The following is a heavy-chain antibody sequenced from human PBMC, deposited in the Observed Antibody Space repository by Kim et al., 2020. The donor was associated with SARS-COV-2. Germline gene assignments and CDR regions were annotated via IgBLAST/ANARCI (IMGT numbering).Heavy chain of an antibody. CDR2: LYGSGAT. Sequence: GGSLRLSCVASGFTVSDHYTIWVRQAPGKGLQWISVLYGSGATTYADAVKGRFTISRDASKNTLYLQMNSLRADDTAVYYCARYHDQNGFTPGASDIWGQGTVVIVSS. V-gene: IGHV3-53*01. CDR1: GFTVSDHY. J-gene: IGHJ3*02. CDR3: ARYHDQNGFTPGASDI. D-gene: IGHD3-16*01.